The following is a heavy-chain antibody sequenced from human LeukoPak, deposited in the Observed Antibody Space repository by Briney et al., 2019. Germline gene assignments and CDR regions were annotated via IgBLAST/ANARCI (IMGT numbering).Heavy chain of an antibody. Sequence: ASVKVSCKVSGYTLTGLSMHWVRQAPGKGLEWMGGFDPEDGETIYAQKFQGRVTMTEDTSTDTAYMELSSLRSEDTAVYYCATGRRHFDWLLSYYFDYWGQGTLVTVSS. D-gene: IGHD3-9*01. J-gene: IGHJ4*02. CDR3: ATGRRHFDWLLSYYFDY. CDR1: GYTLTGLS. CDR2: FDPEDGET. V-gene: IGHV1-24*01.